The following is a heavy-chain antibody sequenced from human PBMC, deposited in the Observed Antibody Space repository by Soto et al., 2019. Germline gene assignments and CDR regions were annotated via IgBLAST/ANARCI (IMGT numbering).Heavy chain of an antibody. CDR2: ISYDGSNK. Sequence: GGSLRLSCAASGFTFSSYAMHWVRQAPGKGLEWVAVISYDGSNKYYADSVKGRFTISRDNSKNTLYLQMNSLRAEDTAVYYCAREVGTRLAAHSYYYGMDVWGQGTTVTVSS. CDR1: GFTFSSYA. J-gene: IGHJ6*02. CDR3: AREVGTRLAAHSYYYGMDV. V-gene: IGHV3-30-3*01. D-gene: IGHD1-1*01.